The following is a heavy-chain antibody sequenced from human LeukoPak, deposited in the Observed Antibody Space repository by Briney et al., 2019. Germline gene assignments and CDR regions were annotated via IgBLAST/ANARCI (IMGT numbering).Heavy chain of an antibody. CDR2: IRSKPDDYAT. J-gene: IGHJ3*02. Sequence: GGSLKLSCEASGFTFSGSAMHWVRQASGKGLEWVGHIRSKPDDYATAYAASVRGRFLIFRDDSKNTAYLQMNSLKTEDTAVYYCARDGMAHAFDIWGQGTMVTVSS. CDR3: ARDGMAHAFDI. CDR1: GFTFSGSA. V-gene: IGHV3-73*01. D-gene: IGHD1-14*01.